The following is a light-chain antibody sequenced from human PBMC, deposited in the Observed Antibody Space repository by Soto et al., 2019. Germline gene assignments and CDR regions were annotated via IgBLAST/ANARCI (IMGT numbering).Light chain of an antibody. CDR1: SSDVGGYKY. V-gene: IGLV2-14*03. CDR3: SSYTRQSTYV. Sequence: QSALTQPASVSGSPGQSITISCTGTSSDVGGYKYVSWFQQYPGKGPKLIIYEVNDRPSGVSNRFSASKSGTTASLTLSGLQAEDEADYYCSSYTRQSTYVFGTGTKVTVL. J-gene: IGLJ1*01. CDR2: EVN.